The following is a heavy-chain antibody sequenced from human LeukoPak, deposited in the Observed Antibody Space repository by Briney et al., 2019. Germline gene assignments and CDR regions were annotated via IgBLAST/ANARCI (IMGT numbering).Heavy chain of an antibody. CDR3: ATYRQVLLPFES. D-gene: IGHD5-18*01. V-gene: IGHV3-53*01. J-gene: IGHJ4*02. Sequence: GGSLRLSCTVSGFTVSTNSMSWVRQPPGKGLEWVSSIFPSGGEIHYADSVRGRFTIYRDNSKSILSLQMNSLRAEDTAIYYCATYRQVLLPFESWGQGTLVTVSS. CDR1: GFTVSTNS. CDR2: IFPSGGEI.